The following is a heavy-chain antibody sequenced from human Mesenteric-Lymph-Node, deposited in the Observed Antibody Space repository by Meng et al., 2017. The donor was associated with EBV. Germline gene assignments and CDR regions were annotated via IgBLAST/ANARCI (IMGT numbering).Heavy chain of an antibody. CDR1: GASFSDYY. CDR2: VNHGGAT. V-gene: IGHV4-34*02. Sequence: HVQLQQWGAGLLKPSETLSLTCAVYGASFSDYYWTWIRQPPGKGLEWIGEVNHGGATIYNPSLESRVTISIDTSKNQFSLKVTSVTAADTAVYFCATLGSFASSIDPWGQGTLVTVSS. CDR3: ATLGSFASSIDP. J-gene: IGHJ5*02. D-gene: IGHD3-16*01.